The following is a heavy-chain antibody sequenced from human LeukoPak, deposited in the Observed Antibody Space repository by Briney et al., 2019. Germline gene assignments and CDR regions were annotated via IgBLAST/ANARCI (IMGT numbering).Heavy chain of an antibody. J-gene: IGHJ1*01. CDR1: GGSIGAYC. D-gene: IGHD3-22*01. CDR2: IYYSGST. Sequence: SETLSLTCTVSGGSIGAYCWSWIRQPPGKGLEWIGYIYYSGSTNYNPSLKSRVTISVDTSKNQFSLKLSSVTAADTAVYYCARGYRRSYYDSSGYYYFQHWGQGTLVTVSS. CDR3: ARGYRRSYYDSSGYYYFQH. V-gene: IGHV4-59*01.